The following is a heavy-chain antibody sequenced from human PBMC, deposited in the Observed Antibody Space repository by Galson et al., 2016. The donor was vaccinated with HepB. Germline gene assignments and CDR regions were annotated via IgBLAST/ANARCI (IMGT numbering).Heavy chain of an antibody. CDR1: GGSISSYY. CDR3: ARSDIEVAGFGY. V-gene: IGHV4-59*01. D-gene: IGHD6-19*01. CDR2: TYYTGRT. Sequence: SETLSLTCTVSGGSISSYYWSWIRQPPGKGLEWIGYTYYTGRTNYNPSLKSRVTISVDTSKNQFTLKLSSVTAADTAAYYCARSDIEVAGFGYWGRGTLVTVSS. J-gene: IGHJ4*02.